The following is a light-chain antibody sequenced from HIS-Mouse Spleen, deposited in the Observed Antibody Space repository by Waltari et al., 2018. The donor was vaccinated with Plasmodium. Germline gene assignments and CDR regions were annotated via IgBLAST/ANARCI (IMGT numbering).Light chain of an antibody. CDR1: QRVSSY. J-gene: IGKJ4*01. CDR2: DAS. Sequence: ELVLTQSPATLSLSPGERATLHCRASQRVSSYLAWYQQKPGQAPRLLIYDASNRATGIPARFSGSGSGTDFTLTISSLEPEDFAVYYCQQRSNWPRVLTFGGGTKVEIK. CDR3: QQRSNWPRVLT. V-gene: IGKV3-11*01.